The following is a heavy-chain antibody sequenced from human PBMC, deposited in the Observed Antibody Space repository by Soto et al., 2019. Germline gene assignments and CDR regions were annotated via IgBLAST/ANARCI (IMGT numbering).Heavy chain of an antibody. CDR2: IYPGGVNI. D-gene: IGHD3-10*01. J-gene: IGHJ5*01. Sequence: ASVKVSCKAIGYSFTSHYMHWVRQAPGQGLEWKGTIYPGGVNIGYAQKFKGRVTMTKDTSTSTVYMELNSLTSEDTALYYCAKDLPGELLPTCFDSWGPGTLVTVSS. V-gene: IGHV1-46*01. CDR1: GYSFTSHY. CDR3: AKDLPGELLPTCFDS.